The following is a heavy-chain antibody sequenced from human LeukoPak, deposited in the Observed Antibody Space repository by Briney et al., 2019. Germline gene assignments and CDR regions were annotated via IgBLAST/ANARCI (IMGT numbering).Heavy chain of an antibody. V-gene: IGHV6-1*01. D-gene: IGHD3-10*01. CDR3: AREETMVRGADFDY. J-gene: IGHJ4*02. Sequence: SQTLSLTCAISGDSVSSNSAAWNWIRQSPSRGLEWLGRTYYRSKWYNNYAVSVKSRITINPDTSNNQFSLQLNSVTPDDTAVYYCAREETMVRGADFDYWGQGTLVTVSS. CDR1: GDSVSSNSAA. CDR2: TYYRSKWYN.